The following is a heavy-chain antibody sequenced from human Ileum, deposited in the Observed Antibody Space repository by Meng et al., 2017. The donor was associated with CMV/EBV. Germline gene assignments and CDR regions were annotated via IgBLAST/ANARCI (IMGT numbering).Heavy chain of an antibody. Sequence: GGSLRLSCAASGFTFNTYWMSWVRQAPGKGLDWVANINQDGSEENYVDSVKGRFTISRDNAKKSLSLRMNSLRADDTAIYYCATSSSAPGNDWGQGTLVTVSS. CDR3: ATSSSAPGND. J-gene: IGHJ4*02. CDR1: GFTFNTYW. D-gene: IGHD1-26*01. CDR2: INQDGSEE. V-gene: IGHV3-7*01.